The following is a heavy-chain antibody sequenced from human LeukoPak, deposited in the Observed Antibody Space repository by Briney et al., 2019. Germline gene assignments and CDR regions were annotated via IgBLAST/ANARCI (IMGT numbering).Heavy chain of an antibody. Sequence: SETLSLTCAVYGGSFSGYYWSWIRQPPGEGLEWIGEINHSGSTNYNPSLKSRVTISVDTSKNQFSLKLSSVTAADTAVYYCARTRYDFWSGYYNRWFDPWGQGTLVTVSS. D-gene: IGHD3-3*01. CDR2: INHSGST. CDR3: ARTRYDFWSGYYNRWFDP. V-gene: IGHV4-34*01. CDR1: GGSFSGYY. J-gene: IGHJ5*02.